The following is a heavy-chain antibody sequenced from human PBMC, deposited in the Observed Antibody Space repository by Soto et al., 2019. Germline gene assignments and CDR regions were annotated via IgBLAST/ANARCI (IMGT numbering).Heavy chain of an antibody. CDR1: GGTFSSYA. J-gene: IGHJ4*02. CDR2: IIPIFGTA. CDR3: ATGYCSSTSCYEPVAY. D-gene: IGHD2-2*03. V-gene: IGHV1-69*06. Sequence: GASVKVSCKASGGTFSSYAISWVRQAPGQGLEWMGGIIPIFGTANYAQKFQGRVTITADKSTSTAYMELSSLRSEDTAVYYCATGYCSSTSCYEPVAYWGQGTLVTVS.